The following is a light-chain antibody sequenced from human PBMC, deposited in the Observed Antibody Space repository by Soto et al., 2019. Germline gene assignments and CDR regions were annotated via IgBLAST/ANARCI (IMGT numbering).Light chain of an antibody. CDR3: QQYNSYSPLT. CDR1: QSIGRW. V-gene: IGKV1-5*01. Sequence: DIQMTQSPSTLSASVGDRVTITCRASQSIGRWLAWYQQKPGQAPKLLIYDASSLESGVPSRFSGSGSGTEFTLTISSLQPDDFATYYCQQYNSYSPLTFGGGTKVDIK. J-gene: IGKJ4*01. CDR2: DAS.